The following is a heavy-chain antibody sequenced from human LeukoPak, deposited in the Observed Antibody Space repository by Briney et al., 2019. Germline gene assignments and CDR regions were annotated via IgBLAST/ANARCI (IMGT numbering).Heavy chain of an antibody. V-gene: IGHV3-21*01. CDR3: ARGSSSCFY. D-gene: IGHD6-13*01. Sequence: GGSLRLSCAASGFTFSTYSMNWVRQAPGKGLEWVSSISSSSRYIYYADSVKGRFTISRDNAKNSLYLQTDSLRAEDTAVYYCARGSSSCFYWGQGTLVTVSS. CDR1: GFTFSTYS. J-gene: IGHJ4*02. CDR2: ISSSSRYI.